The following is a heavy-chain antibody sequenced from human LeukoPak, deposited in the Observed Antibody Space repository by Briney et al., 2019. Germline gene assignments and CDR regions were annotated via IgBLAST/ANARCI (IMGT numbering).Heavy chain of an antibody. CDR1: GFNFRSTY. J-gene: IGHJ4*02. V-gene: IGHV3-66*01. Sequence: PGGSLRLSCAASGFNFRSTYMSWVRQAPGKGLEWVSIIYSGGNTYYADSVKGRFTISRDNAKNSLHLQMNSLRAEDTAVYYCARDRNYCSGGICYDLFDYWGPGTLVTVSS. CDR3: ARDRNYCSGGICYDLFDY. CDR2: IYSGGNT. D-gene: IGHD2-15*01.